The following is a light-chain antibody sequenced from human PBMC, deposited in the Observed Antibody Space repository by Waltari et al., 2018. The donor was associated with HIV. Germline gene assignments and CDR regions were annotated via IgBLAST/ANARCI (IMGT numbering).Light chain of an antibody. J-gene: IGLJ2*01. CDR3: QSYDNSLGGSKV. Sequence: QSVLTQPPSVSGAPGQGVTISCTGTYSNIGSGYNVNWSQPLPGTAPKILLFAQDKRPPGGPHQFSGSRSGTSASLAITGRQAEDEAHYYCQSYDNSLGGSKVFGGGTKLTVL. V-gene: IGLV1-40*01. CDR2: AQD. CDR1: YSNIGSGYN.